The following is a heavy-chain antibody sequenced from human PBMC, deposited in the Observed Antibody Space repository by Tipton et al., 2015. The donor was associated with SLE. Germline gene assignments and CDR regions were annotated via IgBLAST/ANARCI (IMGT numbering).Heavy chain of an antibody. V-gene: IGHV4-59*08. CDR2: VYGTGNT. Sequence: TLSLTCTVSGASVRNHYWSWIRQSPGKGLEWIGYVYGTGNTDYNPSLKSRVTISVDTSKNQFSLRVTSVTAADTAVYFCARQDLGRAATLTFDIWGLGTLVTVSS. J-gene: IGHJ4*02. D-gene: IGHD6-25*01. CDR3: ARQDLGRAATLTFDI. CDR1: GASVRNHY.